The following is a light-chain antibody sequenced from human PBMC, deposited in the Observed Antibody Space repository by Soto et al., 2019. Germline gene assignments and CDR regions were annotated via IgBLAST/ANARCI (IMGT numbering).Light chain of an antibody. V-gene: IGLV3-21*04. CDR2: YDS. Sequence: SSELTQPPSVSVAPGKTARITCGGNNIGSKSVHWYQQKAGQAPILAMYYDSDRPSGIPERFSGSNSGNTATLTISTVEAGDEADYYCQVWDISSNQVIFGGGTKLTVL. J-gene: IGLJ2*01. CDR1: NIGSKS. CDR3: QVWDISSNQVI.